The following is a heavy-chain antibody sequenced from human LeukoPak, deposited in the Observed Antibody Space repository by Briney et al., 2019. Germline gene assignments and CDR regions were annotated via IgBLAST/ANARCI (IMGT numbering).Heavy chain of an antibody. V-gene: IGHV1-18*01. Sequence: ASVKVSCKASGYTLTSYGISWVRQAPGQVLGWMGWISAYNGNTNYAQKLQGRVTMTTDTSTSTAYMELRSLRSDDTAVYYCARWEDGSYYSSLDYWGQGTLVTVSS. J-gene: IGHJ4*02. CDR1: GYTLTSYG. D-gene: IGHD1-26*01. CDR2: ISAYNGNT. CDR3: ARWEDGSYYSSLDY.